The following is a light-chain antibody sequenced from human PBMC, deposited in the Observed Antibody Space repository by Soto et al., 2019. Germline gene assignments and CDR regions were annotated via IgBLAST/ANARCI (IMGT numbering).Light chain of an antibody. V-gene: IGLV2-8*01. CDR2: EVS. Sequence: QSALTQPPSASGSPGQSVTISCTGTSSDVGGYNYVSWYQQHPGKAPKLMIYEVSKRPSGVPDRFSGSKSGNTASLAVSGLQAEDEADYYCQSYDSSLIGWVFGTGTKVTVL. CDR3: QSYDSSLIGWV. J-gene: IGLJ1*01. CDR1: SSDVGGYNY.